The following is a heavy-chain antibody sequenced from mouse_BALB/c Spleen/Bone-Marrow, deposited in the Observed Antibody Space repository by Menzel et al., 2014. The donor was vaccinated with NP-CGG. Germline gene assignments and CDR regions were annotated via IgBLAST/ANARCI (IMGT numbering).Heavy chain of an antibody. D-gene: IGHD2-4*01. CDR1: GYTFTSYW. CDR3: TRGDYDWYFDV. Sequence: VQLQQSGAELVKPGASVKTSCKASGYTFTSYWMHRVKQRPGQGLEWIGVIDPSDSYTSYNQKFKGKATLTVDTSSSTAYMQLSSLTSEDSAVYYCTRGDYDWYFDVWGAGTTVTVSS. J-gene: IGHJ1*01. CDR2: IDPSDSYT. V-gene: IGHV1S127*01.